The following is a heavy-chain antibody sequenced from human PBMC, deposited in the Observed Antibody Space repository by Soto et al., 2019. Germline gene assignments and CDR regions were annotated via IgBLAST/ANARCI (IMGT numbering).Heavy chain of an antibody. D-gene: IGHD5-18*01. CDR2: IYYSGNT. Sequence: SETLSLTCTVSGGSVRSGDYYWSWIRQPPGKELEWIGYIYYSGNTNYNPSLKSRVIISVATSKNLFSLKLTSVTAADTAVYYCARIPVDTSMIYWLDPWGQGTLVTVS. J-gene: IGHJ5*02. V-gene: IGHV4-61*08. CDR1: GGSVRSGDYY. CDR3: ARIPVDTSMIYWLDP.